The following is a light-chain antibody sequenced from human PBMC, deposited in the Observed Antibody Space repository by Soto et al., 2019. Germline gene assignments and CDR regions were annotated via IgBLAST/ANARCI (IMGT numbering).Light chain of an antibody. CDR2: EVS. J-gene: IGLJ2*01. CDR3: ASYTSSSTSVI. Sequence: QSALTQPASVSGSPGQSITISCTGTNSDVGGYNYVSWYQQYPGKAPKLMIYEVSNRPSGISSRFSGSKSGNTASLTISGLQAEDEADYYCASYTSSSTSVIFGRGTKLTVL. CDR1: NSDVGGYNY. V-gene: IGLV2-14*01.